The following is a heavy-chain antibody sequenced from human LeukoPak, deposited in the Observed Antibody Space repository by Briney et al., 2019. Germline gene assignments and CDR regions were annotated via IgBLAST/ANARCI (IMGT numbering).Heavy chain of an antibody. J-gene: IGHJ4*02. CDR3: ARGDYYGSGTSYHY. Sequence: GGSLRLSCAASGFTFSSYSMNWVRQAPGKGLQWVSFISTSSIYIYYADSVKGRFTISRDDAKNSLYLQINSLRVEDTAVYYCARGDYYGSGTSYHYWGQGTLVTVSS. D-gene: IGHD3-10*01. V-gene: IGHV3-21*01. CDR2: ISTSSIYI. CDR1: GFTFSSYS.